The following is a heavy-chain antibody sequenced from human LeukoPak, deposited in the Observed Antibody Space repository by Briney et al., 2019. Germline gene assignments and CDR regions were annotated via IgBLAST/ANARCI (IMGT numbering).Heavy chain of an antibody. CDR1: GGTFSSYA. J-gene: IGHJ6*04. CDR3: ARDRVTMVRGVIGYGMDV. Sequence: GASVKVSCKASGGTFSSYAISWVRQAPGQGLEWMGGIITIFGTANYAQKFQGRVTITADESTSTAYMELSSLRSEDTAVYYCARDRVTMVRGVIGYGMDVWGKGTTVTVSS. D-gene: IGHD3-10*01. CDR2: IITIFGTA. V-gene: IGHV1-69*13.